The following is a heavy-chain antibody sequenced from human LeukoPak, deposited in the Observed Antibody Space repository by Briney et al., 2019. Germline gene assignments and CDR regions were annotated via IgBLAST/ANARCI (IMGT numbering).Heavy chain of an antibody. V-gene: IGHV3-23*01. CDR3: AKFGGVAGNFALIDY. CDR2: ISGSGGST. J-gene: IGHJ4*02. Sequence: ETLSLTCTVSGGSISSGDYYWSWIRQPPGRGLEWVSAISGSGGSTYYADSVKGRFTISRDNSKNTLYLQMNSLRAEDTAVYYCAKFGGVAGNFALIDYWGQGTLVTVSS. CDR1: GGSISSGDYY. D-gene: IGHD6-19*01.